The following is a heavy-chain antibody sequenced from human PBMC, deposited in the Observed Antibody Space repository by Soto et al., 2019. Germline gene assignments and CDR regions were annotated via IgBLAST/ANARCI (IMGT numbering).Heavy chain of an antibody. Sequence: QVQLVQSGAEVKKPGSSVKVSCKASGGTFSSYSINWVRQAPGQGLEWMGEIIPIFGTANYAQKFQGRVTSTADESTSTAYMELSSLRSEYTAVYYCARDGGSHSGGIDYWGQGTLVTVSS. CDR2: IIPIFGTA. CDR3: ARDGGSHSGGIDY. CDR1: GGTFSSYS. D-gene: IGHD1-26*01. J-gene: IGHJ4*02. V-gene: IGHV1-69*01.